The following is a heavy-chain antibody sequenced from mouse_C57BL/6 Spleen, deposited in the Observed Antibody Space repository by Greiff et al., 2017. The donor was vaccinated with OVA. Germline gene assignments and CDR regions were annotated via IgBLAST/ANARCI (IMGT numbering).Heavy chain of an antibody. CDR3: ARIRDYYGSSYGYFDV. D-gene: IGHD1-1*01. Sequence: QVTLKVCGPGILQPSQTLSLTCSFSGFSLSTFGMGVGWIRQPSGKGLEWLAHIWWDDDKYYNPALKSRLTISKDTSKNQVFLKIANVDTADTATYYCARIRDYYGSSYGYFDVWGTGTTVTVSS. V-gene: IGHV8-8*01. CDR1: GFSLSTFGMG. CDR2: IWWDDDK. J-gene: IGHJ1*03.